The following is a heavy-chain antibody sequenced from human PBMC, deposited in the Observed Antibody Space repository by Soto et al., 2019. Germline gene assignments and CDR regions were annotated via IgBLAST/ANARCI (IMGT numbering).Heavy chain of an antibody. CDR3: ARDLLKGRSYYDFWSGHPGRYYYYGVDV. CDR1: GGSISSGDYY. V-gene: IGHV4-30-4*01. Sequence: PSETLSLTCTVSGGSISSGDYYWSWIRQPPGKGLEWIGYIYYSGSTYYNPSLKSRVTISVDTSKNQFSLKLSSVTAADTAVYYCARDLLKGRSYYDFWSGHPGRYYYYGVDVWGQGTTVTVSS. D-gene: IGHD3-3*01. CDR2: IYYSGST. J-gene: IGHJ6*02.